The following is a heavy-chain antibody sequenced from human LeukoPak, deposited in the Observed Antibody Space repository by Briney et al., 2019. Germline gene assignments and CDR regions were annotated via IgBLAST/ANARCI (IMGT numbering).Heavy chain of an antibody. D-gene: IGHD5-24*01. Sequence: SETLPLTCTVSGVSISSYFWNWIRQPPGKALEWIGHIYYNGNTNYNPSHESRVTISVDTSKNQFSLRLNSVTAADTAVYYCARVNGYPKYYFYGLDVWGRGTSVTVSS. CDR3: ARVNGYPKYYFYGLDV. CDR2: IYYNGNT. V-gene: IGHV4-59*01. CDR1: GVSISSYF. J-gene: IGHJ6*02.